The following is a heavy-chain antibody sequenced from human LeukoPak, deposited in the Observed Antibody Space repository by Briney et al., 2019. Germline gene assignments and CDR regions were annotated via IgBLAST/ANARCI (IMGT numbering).Heavy chain of an antibody. V-gene: IGHV1-69*13. CDR3: AAPGDYYDSSGWN. CDR1: GGTFSSYA. D-gene: IGHD3-22*01. CDR2: IIPIFGTA. J-gene: IGHJ1*01. Sequence: SVKVSCKASGGTFSSYAISWVRQAPGQGLEWMGGIIPIFGTANYAQKFQGRVTITADESTSTAYMELSSLRSEDTAVYYCAAPGDYYDSSGWNWGQGTLVTVSS.